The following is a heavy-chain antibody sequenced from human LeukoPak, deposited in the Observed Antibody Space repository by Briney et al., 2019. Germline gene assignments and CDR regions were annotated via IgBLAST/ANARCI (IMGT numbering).Heavy chain of an antibody. J-gene: IGHJ5*02. V-gene: IGHV4-61*02. CDR3: ARDYGSGDQKCFDP. D-gene: IGHD3-10*01. Sequence: PSQTLSLTCTVSGGSISTGSYSWNWIRQPAGKGLELFGRIYTSGSTNYNPSLKSRVTVSVDTSKNQFSLKLSSVTAADTAVHYCARDYGSGDQKCFDPWGQGTLVTVSS. CDR2: IYTSGST. CDR1: GGSISTGSYS.